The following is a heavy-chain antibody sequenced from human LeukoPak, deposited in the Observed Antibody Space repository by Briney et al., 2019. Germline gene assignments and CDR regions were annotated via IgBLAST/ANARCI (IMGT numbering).Heavy chain of an antibody. D-gene: IGHD5-24*01. CDR2: IYYSGST. Sequence: SETLSLTCTVSGGSISSYYWSWIRQPAGKGLECIGSIYYSGSTYYNPSLKSRVTISVDTSKNQFSLKLSSVTAADTAVYYCASPMAWAHNRRDSDYWGLGTLVTVSS. V-gene: IGHV4-59*05. CDR1: GGSISSYY. J-gene: IGHJ4*02. CDR3: ASPMAWAHNRRDSDY.